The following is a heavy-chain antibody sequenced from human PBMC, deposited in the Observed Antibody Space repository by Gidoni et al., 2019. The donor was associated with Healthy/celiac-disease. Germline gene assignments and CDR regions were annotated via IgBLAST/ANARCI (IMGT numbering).Heavy chain of an antibody. V-gene: IGHV3-30*18. CDR2: ISYDGSNK. CDR3: AKGTPPGPMRIYYGMDV. CDR1: GFTFSSYG. J-gene: IGHJ6*02. D-gene: IGHD2-15*01. Sequence: QVQLVESGGGVVQPGRSLRLSCAASGFTFSSYGMPWVRQAPGKGLEWVAVISYDGSNKYYADSVKGRFTISRDNYKNTLYLQMNSLRAEDTAVYYCAKGTPPGPMRIYYGMDVWGQGTTVTVSS.